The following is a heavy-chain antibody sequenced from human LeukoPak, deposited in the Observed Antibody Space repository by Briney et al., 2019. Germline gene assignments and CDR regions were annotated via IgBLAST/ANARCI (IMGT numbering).Heavy chain of an antibody. V-gene: IGHV3-30*03. CDR2: ISYDGSNK. Sequence: GRSLRLSCAASGFTFSSYGMHWVRQAPGKGLEWVAVISYDGSNKYYADSVKGRFTISRDNSKNTLYLQMNSLRDEDTAMYYCARGPTVTMTPGDFDSWGLGTLVTVSS. CDR1: GFTFSSYG. J-gene: IGHJ4*02. CDR3: ARGPTVTMTPGDFDS. D-gene: IGHD3-22*01.